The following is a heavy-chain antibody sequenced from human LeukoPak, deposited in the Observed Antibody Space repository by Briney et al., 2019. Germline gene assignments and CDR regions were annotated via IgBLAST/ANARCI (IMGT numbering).Heavy chain of an antibody. J-gene: IGHJ3*02. Sequence: GGSLRLSCAASGFTFSDYYMSWIRQAPGKGLEWVSYISSSGSTIYYADSVKGRFTISRDNAKNSLYLQMNSLRAEDTAVYYCARQSSRPYSSSWGAFDIWGQGTMVTVSS. CDR1: GFTFSDYY. D-gene: IGHD6-6*01. V-gene: IGHV3-11*04. CDR3: ARQSSRPYSSSWGAFDI. CDR2: ISSSGSTI.